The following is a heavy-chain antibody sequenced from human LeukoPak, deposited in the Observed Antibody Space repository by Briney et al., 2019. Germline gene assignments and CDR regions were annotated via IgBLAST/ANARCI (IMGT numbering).Heavy chain of an antibody. D-gene: IGHD1-1*01. CDR3: AKRGYNYYLDY. Sequence: SLRLSCAASGFTFDDYAMHWVRQAPGKGLEWVSGISWNSGSIGYADSVKGRFTISRDNAKNSLYLQMNSLRAEDTALYYCAKRGYNYYLDYWGQGTLVTVSS. CDR2: ISWNSGSI. J-gene: IGHJ4*02. V-gene: IGHV3-9*01. CDR1: GFTFDDYA.